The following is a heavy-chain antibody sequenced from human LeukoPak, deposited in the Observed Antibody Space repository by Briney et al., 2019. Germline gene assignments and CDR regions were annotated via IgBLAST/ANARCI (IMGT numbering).Heavy chain of an antibody. CDR2: ISAYNGNT. J-gene: IGHJ4*02. CDR1: GYTFTSYG. D-gene: IGHD3-10*01. V-gene: IGHV1-18*01. CDR3: ARVERSNYSGSGNPCY. Sequence: ASVKVSCKASGYTFTSYGISWVRQAPGQGLEWMGWISAYNGNTNYAQKLQGRVTMTTDTSTSTAYMELRSLRSDDTAVYYCARVERSNYSGSGNPCYWGQGTLVTVSS.